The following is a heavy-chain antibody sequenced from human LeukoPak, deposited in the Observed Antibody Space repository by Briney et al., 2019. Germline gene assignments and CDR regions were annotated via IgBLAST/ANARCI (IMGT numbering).Heavy chain of an antibody. V-gene: IGHV4-39*01. CDR2: IYDSGST. CDR3: ARQGDSSGYYYFDY. Sequence: SETLSLTCTVSGGSLSSSSYYWGWIRQPPGKGLEWIGSIYDSGSTYYNPSLKSRVTISVDTSKNQFSLKLSSVTAADTAVYYCARQGDSSGYYYFDYWGQGTLVTVSS. CDR1: GGSLSSSSYY. J-gene: IGHJ4*02. D-gene: IGHD3-22*01.